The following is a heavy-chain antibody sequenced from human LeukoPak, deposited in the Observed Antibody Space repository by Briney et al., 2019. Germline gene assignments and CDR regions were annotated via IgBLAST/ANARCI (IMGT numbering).Heavy chain of an antibody. D-gene: IGHD6-19*01. CDR1: GFTVSSNY. Sequence: GGSLRLSCAASGFTVSSNYMSWVRQAPGKGLEWVSVISGSGGSTYYVDSVKGRFTISRDNSKNTLYLQMNSLRAEDTAVYYCAKDEGRAVAGAFDYWGQGTLVTVSS. CDR3: AKDEGRAVAGAFDY. J-gene: IGHJ4*02. CDR2: ISGSGGST. V-gene: IGHV3-23*01.